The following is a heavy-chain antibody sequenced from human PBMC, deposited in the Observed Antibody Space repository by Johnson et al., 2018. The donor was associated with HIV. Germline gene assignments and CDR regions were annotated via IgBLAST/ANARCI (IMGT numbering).Heavy chain of an antibody. CDR3: AKGVRGSSCYDAFDI. J-gene: IGHJ3*02. CDR2: ITVSGDNT. D-gene: IGHD6-6*01. Sequence: VQLVESGGGLVQPGGSLRLSCAASGFTFSDCAMSWVRQGPGTGLEWVSAITVSGDNTYYADSVKGRFTISRDNSKNTLYLQMSSLRADETAVYYCAKGVRGSSCYDAFDIWGQGTMVTVS. CDR1: GFTFSDCA. V-gene: IGHV3-23*04.